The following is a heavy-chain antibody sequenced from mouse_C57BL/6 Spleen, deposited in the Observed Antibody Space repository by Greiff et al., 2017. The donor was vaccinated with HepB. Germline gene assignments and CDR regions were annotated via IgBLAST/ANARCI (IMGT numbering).Heavy chain of an antibody. CDR2: IYPGDGDT. V-gene: IGHV1-80*01. J-gene: IGHJ1*03. D-gene: IGHD1-1*01. Sequence: QVQLQQSGAELVKPGASVKISCKASGYAFSSYWMNWVKQRPGKGLEWIGQIYPGDGDTNYNGKFKGKATQTADKSSSTAYMQLSSLTSEDSAVYVCAGGDYYGSSYLWDFGVWGTGTTVTVSS. CDR1: GYAFSSYW. CDR3: AGGDYYGSSYLWDFGV.